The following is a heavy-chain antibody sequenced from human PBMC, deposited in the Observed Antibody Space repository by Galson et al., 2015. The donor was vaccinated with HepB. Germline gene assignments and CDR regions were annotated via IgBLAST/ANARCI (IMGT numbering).Heavy chain of an antibody. Sequence: SLRLSCAASGFTFTRYAITWVRQAPGKGLECISSISGDGGVTYYADSVKGWFTISRDNSKNTVYLQVNSLRAEDTAVYFCAKVPILGATPHYFDYWGQGILVTVSS. CDR3: AKVPILGATPHYFDY. J-gene: IGHJ4*02. CDR2: ISGDGGVT. V-gene: IGHV3-23*01. D-gene: IGHD3-16*01. CDR1: GFTFTRYA.